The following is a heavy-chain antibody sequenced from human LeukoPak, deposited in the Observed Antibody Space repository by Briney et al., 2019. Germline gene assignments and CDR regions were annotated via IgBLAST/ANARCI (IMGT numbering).Heavy chain of an antibody. CDR1: GFTLSTYG. J-gene: IGHJ4*02. CDR3: AKDNIQGNDYRFWDY. Sequence: GGSLRLSCAASGFTLSTYGMSWVRQAPGKGLEWVSTIGGSGAGTYYADSVKGRFTLSRDNSRNTLYLQMNGLRAEDTAVYFCAKDNIQGNDYRFWDYWGQGTLVTVSS. V-gene: IGHV3-23*01. D-gene: IGHD5-12*01. CDR2: IGGSGAGT.